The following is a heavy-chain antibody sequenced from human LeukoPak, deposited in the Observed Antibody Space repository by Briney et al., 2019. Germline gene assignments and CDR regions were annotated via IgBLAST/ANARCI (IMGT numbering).Heavy chain of an antibody. CDR2: INSGGST. V-gene: IGHV3-53*01. J-gene: IGHJ4*02. D-gene: IGHD2-15*01. CDR1: GFTVSSNY. CDR3: ARGYCSGGSCYEIDY. Sequence: PGGSLRLSCAASGFTVSSNYMSWVRQAPGKGLEWVSVINSGGSTYYADSVKGRFTISRDNSKNTLYLQMNSLRAEDTAVYYCARGYCSGGSCYEIDYWGQGTLVTVSS.